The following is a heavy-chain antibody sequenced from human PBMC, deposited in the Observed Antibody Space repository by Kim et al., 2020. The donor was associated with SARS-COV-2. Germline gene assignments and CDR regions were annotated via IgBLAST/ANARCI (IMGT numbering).Heavy chain of an antibody. CDR1: GGSISSGGYY. CDR3: ARDIRVSVGATDRHYGMDV. J-gene: IGHJ6*02. CDR2: IYYSGST. Sequence: SETLSLTCTVSGGSISSGGYYWSWIRQHPGKGLEWIGYIYYSGSTYYNPSLKSRVTISVDTSKNQFSLKLSSVTAADTAVYYCARDIRVSVGATDRHYGMDVWGQGTTVTVSS. V-gene: IGHV4-31*03. D-gene: IGHD1-26*01.